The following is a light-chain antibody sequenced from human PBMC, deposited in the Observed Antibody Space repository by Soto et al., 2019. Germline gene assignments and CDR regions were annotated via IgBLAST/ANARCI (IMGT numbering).Light chain of an antibody. CDR2: DAS. Sequence: DIQMTQSPSSLSASIGYRVTISCQASQDISKYLNWYHQKPDKAPKFLISDASNLQSGVPSRFSGTASGTEFTLTISSLQPEDFATYFCQQANSFPLTFGGGTKVDI. V-gene: IGKV1-12*01. CDR1: QDISKY. CDR3: QQANSFPLT. J-gene: IGKJ4*01.